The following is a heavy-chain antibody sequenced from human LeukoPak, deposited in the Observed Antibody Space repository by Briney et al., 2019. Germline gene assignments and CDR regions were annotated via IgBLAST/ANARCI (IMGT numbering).Heavy chain of an antibody. V-gene: IGHV1-2*02. Sequence: EAAVKVSCKASGYTFTGYYMHWVRQAPGQGLEWMGWINSKKDGRNYAQKFQGRVTMTRDTSISTAYMELSRLRSADTAVYYCAPTPPPVTIAGKVYYYYCMDVWGQGTTVTVSS. CDR3: APTPPPVTIAGKVYYYYCMDV. J-gene: IGHJ6*02. D-gene: IGHD2-21*01. CDR1: GYTFTGYY. CDR2: INSKKDGR.